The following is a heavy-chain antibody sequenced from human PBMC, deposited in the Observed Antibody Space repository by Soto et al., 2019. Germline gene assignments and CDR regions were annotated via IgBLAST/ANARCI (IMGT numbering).Heavy chain of an antibody. J-gene: IGHJ6*03. D-gene: IGHD3-10*01. Sequence: GGSLRLSCAASGFTFSSYGMHWVRQAPGKGLEWVAVISYDGSNKYYADSVKGRFTISRDNSKNTLYLQMNSLKAEDTAVYYCAKKLWFGELLLSGDYYYMDVWGKGTTVTVSS. CDR1: GFTFSSYG. V-gene: IGHV3-30*18. CDR3: AKKLWFGELLLSGDYYYMDV. CDR2: ISYDGSNK.